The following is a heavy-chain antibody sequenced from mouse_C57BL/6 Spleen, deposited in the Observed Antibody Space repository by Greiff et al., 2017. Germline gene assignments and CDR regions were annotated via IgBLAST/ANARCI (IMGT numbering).Heavy chain of an antibody. V-gene: IGHV1-50*01. CDR1: GYTFTSYW. D-gene: IGHD2-1*01. CDR2: IVPSDSYT. Sequence: QVQLQQPGAELVKPGASVKLSCKASGYTFTSYWMQWVKQRPGQGLEWIGEIVPSDSYTNYNQKFKGKATLTVDKPSSTAYMQLSSLTSEDSAVYYCARSDYGSHYYAMDYWGQGTSVTVSS. J-gene: IGHJ4*01. CDR3: ARSDYGSHYYAMDY.